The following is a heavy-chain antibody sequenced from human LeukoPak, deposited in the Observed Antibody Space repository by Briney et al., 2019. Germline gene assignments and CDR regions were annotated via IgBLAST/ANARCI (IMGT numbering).Heavy chain of an antibody. CDR3: ARGGYSSSWYHFDY. Sequence: GGSLRLSCAASGFTVSSNYMSWARQAPGKGLEWVSVIYSGGTTNYADSVKGRFTISRDNSKNTLFLQMNSLRAEDTAVYYCARGGYSSSWYHFDYWGQGTLVTVSS. V-gene: IGHV3-53*01. CDR1: GFTVSSNY. CDR2: IYSGGTT. D-gene: IGHD6-13*01. J-gene: IGHJ4*02.